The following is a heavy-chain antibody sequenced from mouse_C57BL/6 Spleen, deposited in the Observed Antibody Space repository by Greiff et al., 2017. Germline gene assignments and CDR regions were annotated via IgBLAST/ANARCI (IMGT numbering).Heavy chain of an antibody. J-gene: IGHJ2*01. CDR3: AREEWSLLDY. CDR2: IYPSDSET. V-gene: IGHV1-61*01. D-gene: IGHD2-1*01. Sequence: QVQLQQPGAELVRPGSSVKLSCKASGYTFTSYWMDWVKQRPGQGLEWIGNIYPSDSETHYNQKFKDKATLTVDKSSSTAYMQLSSLTSEDSAVYYCAREEWSLLDYWGQGTTLTVSS. CDR1: GYTFTSYW.